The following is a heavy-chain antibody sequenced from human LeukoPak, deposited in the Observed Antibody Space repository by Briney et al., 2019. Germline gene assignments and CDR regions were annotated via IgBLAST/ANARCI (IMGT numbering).Heavy chain of an antibody. Sequence: GASVKVSCKASGYTFTKYYIHWVRQAPGQRPEGMGLINPGGDNTNYAQNFQGRVTMTSDTSTSTVYMELSSLRSEDTAVYYCARAEAGYCSGGSCPFDYYYYMDVWGKGTTVTVSS. CDR2: INPGGDNT. V-gene: IGHV1-46*01. CDR1: GYTFTKYY. J-gene: IGHJ6*03. D-gene: IGHD2-15*01. CDR3: ARAEAGYCSGGSCPFDYYYYMDV.